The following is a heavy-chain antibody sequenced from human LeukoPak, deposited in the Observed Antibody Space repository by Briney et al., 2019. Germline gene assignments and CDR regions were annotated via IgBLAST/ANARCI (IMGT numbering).Heavy chain of an antibody. Sequence: GGSLRLSCAASGFTFSSYEMNWVRQARGKGLEWVSYISSSGSTIYYADSVKGRFTISRDNAKNSLYLQMNSLRAEDTAVYYCARVPDYGDYGGFDYWGQGTLVTVSS. CDR2: ISSSGSTI. CDR3: ARVPDYGDYGGFDY. D-gene: IGHD4-17*01. V-gene: IGHV3-48*03. CDR1: GFTFSSYE. J-gene: IGHJ4*02.